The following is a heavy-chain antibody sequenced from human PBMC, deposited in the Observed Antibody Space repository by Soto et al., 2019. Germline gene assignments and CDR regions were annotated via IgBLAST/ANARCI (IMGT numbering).Heavy chain of an antibody. D-gene: IGHD5-18*01. CDR2: INHSGST. J-gene: IGHJ6*02. V-gene: IGHV4-34*01. CDR3: ARIAAMDFYYYYYGMDV. Sequence: PSETLSLTCAVYGESFSGYYWSWIRQPPGKGLEWIGEINHSGSTNYNPSLKSRVTISVDTSKNQFSLKLSSVTAADTAVYYCARIAAMDFYYYYYGMDVWGQGTTVTVSS. CDR1: GESFSGYY.